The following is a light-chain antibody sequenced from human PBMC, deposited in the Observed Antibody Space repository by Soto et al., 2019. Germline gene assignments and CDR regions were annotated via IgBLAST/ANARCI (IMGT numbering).Light chain of an antibody. CDR3: QQYNSYPLT. J-gene: IGKJ4*01. Sequence: DIQMTQSPSTLSASVGDRVTITCRASQSISTWLAWYQQRPGKAPNLLIYKASTLETGVPSRFSGSVSGTEFSLTISGLQPEEIATYYCQQYNSYPLTFGGGTKVEIK. V-gene: IGKV1-5*03. CDR1: QSISTW. CDR2: KAS.